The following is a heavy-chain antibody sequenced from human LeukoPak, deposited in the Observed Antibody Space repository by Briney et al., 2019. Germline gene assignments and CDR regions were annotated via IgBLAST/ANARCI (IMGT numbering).Heavy chain of an antibody. D-gene: IGHD6-13*01. CDR3: ARQVGQQLYNNWFDP. CDR1: DDSISDYY. V-gene: IGHV4-59*08. CDR2: IYYSGST. Sequence: MASETLSLTCTVSDDSISDYYRGWIRQPPGKGLEWIGYIYYSGSTNYNPSLKSRVTISVDTSKNQFSLKLSSVTAADTAVYYCARQVGQQLYNNWFDPWGQGTLVTVSS. J-gene: IGHJ5*02.